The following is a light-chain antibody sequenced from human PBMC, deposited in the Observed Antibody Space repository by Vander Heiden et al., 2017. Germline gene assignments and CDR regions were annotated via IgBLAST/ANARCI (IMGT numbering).Light chain of an antibody. Sequence: SDLTQTPPVPAPPGQTAHISCSGDQLGANYAWWYQQKPGQSPVLVICQDNKRPSGIPERFSGSNSGNTATLTIRGTQTLDEADYYCQTWDSPTSGVFGGGTKLTVL. V-gene: IGLV3-1*01. J-gene: IGLJ3*02. CDR3: QTWDSPTSGV. CDR1: QLGANY. CDR2: QDN.